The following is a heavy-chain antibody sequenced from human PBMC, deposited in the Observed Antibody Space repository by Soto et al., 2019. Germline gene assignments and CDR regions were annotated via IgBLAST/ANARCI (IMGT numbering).Heavy chain of an antibody. J-gene: IGHJ6*02. CDR2: IYYSGST. V-gene: IGHV4-30-4*01. Sequence: PSETLSLTCTVSGGSISSGDYYWSWIRQPPGKGLEWIGYIYYSGSTYYNPSLKSRVTISVDTSKNQFSLKLSSVTAADTAVYYCASFYGDYQRKSMDVWGQGTTVTVSS. CDR3: ASFYGDYQRKSMDV. CDR1: GGSISSGDYY. D-gene: IGHD4-17*01.